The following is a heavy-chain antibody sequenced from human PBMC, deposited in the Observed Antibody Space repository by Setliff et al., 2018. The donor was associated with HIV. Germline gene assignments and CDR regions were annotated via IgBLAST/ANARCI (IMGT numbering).Heavy chain of an antibody. CDR1: GGSINSSSYY. CDR2: ISYSGGI. Sequence: SETLSLTCTVSGGSINSSSYYWGWIRQPPGKGLDWIGSISYSGGIYYNPSLKSRVTLSVDTSKNQFSLKLSSVTAADTAVYYCAKSGEWLPYYFDYWGQGTLVTVSS. V-gene: IGHV4-39*07. J-gene: IGHJ4*02. CDR3: AKSGEWLPYYFDY. D-gene: IGHD5-18*01.